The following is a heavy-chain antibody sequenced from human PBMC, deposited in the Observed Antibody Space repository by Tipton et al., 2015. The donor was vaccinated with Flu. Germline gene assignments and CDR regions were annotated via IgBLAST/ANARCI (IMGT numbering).Heavy chain of an antibody. Sequence: LRLSCAVSGYSISSGYYWGWIRQPPGKGLEWIGSIYHSGSTYYNPSLKSRVTISVDTSKNQFSLKLSSVTAADTAVYYCARDAPDIVVVPAEFDYWGQGTLVTVSS. CDR1: GYSISSGYY. J-gene: IGHJ4*02. CDR2: IYHSGST. D-gene: IGHD2-2*01. V-gene: IGHV4-38-2*02. CDR3: ARDAPDIVVVPAEFDY.